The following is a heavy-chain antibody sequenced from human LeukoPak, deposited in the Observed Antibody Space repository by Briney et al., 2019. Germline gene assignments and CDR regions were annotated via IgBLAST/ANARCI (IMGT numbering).Heavy chain of an antibody. Sequence: PGGSLRLSCAASGFTVSSNYMGWVRQAPGKGLEWVSVIYSGGSTYYADSVKGRFTISRDNSKNTLYLQMNSLRAEDTAVYYCARSSKEVGFDPWGQGTLVTVSS. CDR3: ARSSKEVGFDP. V-gene: IGHV3-53*01. CDR1: GFTVSSNY. D-gene: IGHD1-26*01. CDR2: IYSGGST. J-gene: IGHJ5*02.